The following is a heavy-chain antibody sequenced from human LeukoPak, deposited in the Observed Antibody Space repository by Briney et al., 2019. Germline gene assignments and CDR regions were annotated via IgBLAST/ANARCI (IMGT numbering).Heavy chain of an antibody. D-gene: IGHD6-6*01. Sequence: GGSLRLSCAVSGITFSAYAMSWVRQAPGKGLEWVSPINDGGRSTYYADSVKGRFTISRDNAKNSLYLQMNSLRDEDTAVYYCARDPSYSSSSGVDYWGQGTLVTVSS. V-gene: IGHV3-21*01. CDR2: INDGGRST. CDR1: GITFSAYA. J-gene: IGHJ4*02. CDR3: ARDPSYSSSSGVDY.